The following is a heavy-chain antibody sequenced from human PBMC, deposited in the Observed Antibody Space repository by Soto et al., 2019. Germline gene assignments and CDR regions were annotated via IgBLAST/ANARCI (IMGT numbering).Heavy chain of an antibody. J-gene: IGHJ4*02. V-gene: IGHV3-30*18. CDR2: ISYDGSNK. Sequence: QVPLVESGGGVVQPGRSLRLSCAASGFTFSSYGMHWVRQAPGKGLEWVAVISYDGSNKYYADSVKGRFTISRDNSKNTLYLQMNSLRAEDTAVYYCAKDQHIVVVTAMLDYWGQGTLVTVSS. D-gene: IGHD2-21*02. CDR1: GFTFSSYG. CDR3: AKDQHIVVVTAMLDY.